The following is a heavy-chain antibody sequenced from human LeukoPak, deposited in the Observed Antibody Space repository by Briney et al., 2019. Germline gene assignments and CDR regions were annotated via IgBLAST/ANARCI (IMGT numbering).Heavy chain of an antibody. CDR3: ARGFNDYYNDVYFYYMDI. V-gene: IGHV4-59*11. Sequence: SETLSLTCTVSGASISDHYWSWIRQSPGKGLEWIGYFYNSGYFYNSGGTNYNPSLKSRVTISGDTYKNQFSLKLTSVTAADTAVYYCARGFNDYYNDVYFYYMDIWGKGTTVTVSS. CDR2: FYNSGYFYNSGGT. CDR1: GASISDHY. J-gene: IGHJ6*03. D-gene: IGHD2-21*02.